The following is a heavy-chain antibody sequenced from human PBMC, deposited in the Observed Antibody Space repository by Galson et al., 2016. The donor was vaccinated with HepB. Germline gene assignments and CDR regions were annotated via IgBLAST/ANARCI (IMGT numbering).Heavy chain of an antibody. Sequence: SLRLSCAASGITFDDYAMHWVRQAPGKGLEWVSGISWDSGSLDYADSVKGRFTISRDNAKKSLYLQMNSLRVEDTAFYYCARDREGALGGALNWFDPWGQGTLVTVSS. J-gene: IGHJ5*02. CDR3: ARDREGALGGALNWFDP. CDR2: ISWDSGSL. V-gene: IGHV3-9*01. D-gene: IGHD3-16*01. CDR1: GITFDDYA.